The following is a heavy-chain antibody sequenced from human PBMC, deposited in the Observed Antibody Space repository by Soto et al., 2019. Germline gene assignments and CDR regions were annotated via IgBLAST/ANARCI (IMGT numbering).Heavy chain of an antibody. CDR1: GYTFTSYD. Sequence: GASVKVSCKASGYTFTSYDINWVRQATGQGLEWMGWMNPNSGNTGYAQKFQGRVTMTRNTSISTAYMELSSLRSEDMAVYYCARGSSSWYSLQYYGMDVWGQGTTVTVSS. CDR2: MNPNSGNT. V-gene: IGHV1-8*01. D-gene: IGHD6-13*01. CDR3: ARGSSSWYSLQYYGMDV. J-gene: IGHJ6*02.